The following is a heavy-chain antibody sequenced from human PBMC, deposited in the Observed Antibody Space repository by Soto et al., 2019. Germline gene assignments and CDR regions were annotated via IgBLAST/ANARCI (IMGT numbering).Heavy chain of an antibody. V-gene: IGHV4-34*01. D-gene: IGHD1-20*01. CDR2: INHGGST. CDR3: ARSNRDGITGTTWLYYFDY. Sequence: QVQLQQWGAGLLKPSETLSLTCAVYGGSFSGYYWRWIRQPPGKGLEWIGEINHGGSTNYNPSLKSRVTISIDTSKTQFSLKLSSVTAADTAVYYCARSNRDGITGTTWLYYFDYWGQGTLVTVSS. J-gene: IGHJ4*02. CDR1: GGSFSGYY.